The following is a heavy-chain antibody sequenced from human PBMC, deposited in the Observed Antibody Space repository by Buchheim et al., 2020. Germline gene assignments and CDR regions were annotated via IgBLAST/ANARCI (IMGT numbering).Heavy chain of an antibody. J-gene: IGHJ6*02. CDR1: GASTATSNW. CDR3: ARQTTTVTTIVAGPHAMDV. V-gene: IGHV4-4*02. Sequence: QVQLQESDPGLVKPSGTLSLTCAVSGASTATSNWWSWFRQPPGKGLEWIGEVYSGGDTNYNPSLKSRLTIIIDTSKNQFSLRLDSVSAADTAVYYCARQTTTVTTIVAGPHAMDVWGQGTT. CDR2: VYSGGDT. D-gene: IGHD4-17*01.